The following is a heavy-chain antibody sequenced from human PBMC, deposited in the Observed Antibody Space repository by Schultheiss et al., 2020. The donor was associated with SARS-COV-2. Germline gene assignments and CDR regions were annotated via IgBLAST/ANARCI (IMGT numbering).Heavy chain of an antibody. CDR3: AREGVTTGTTFLEQ. CDR2: ISSTGRSM. CDR1: GSPFSYYD. Sequence: GGSLRLSCAPSGSPFSYYDMNWVRQAPGKGLEWISYISSTGRSMHYADSVKGRFTVSRDNAKNSLYLHMNSLRAEDTAVYYCAREGVTTGTTFLEQWGHGTLVTVSS. D-gene: IGHD4-11*01. V-gene: IGHV3-48*03. J-gene: IGHJ4*01.